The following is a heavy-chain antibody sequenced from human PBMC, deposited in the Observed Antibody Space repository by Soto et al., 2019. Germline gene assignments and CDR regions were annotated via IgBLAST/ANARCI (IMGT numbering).Heavy chain of an antibody. CDR1: GGSISSYY. J-gene: IGHJ6*03. D-gene: IGHD2-2*01. CDR2: IYYSGST. CDR3: ARVRPYCSSTSCYYMDV. V-gene: IGHV4-59*01. Sequence: SETLSLTCTVSGGSISSYYWSWIRQPPGKGLEWIGYIYYSGSTNYNPSLKSRVTISVDTSKNQFSLKLSSVTAADTAVYYCARVRPYCSSTSCYYMDVWGKGTTVTVSS.